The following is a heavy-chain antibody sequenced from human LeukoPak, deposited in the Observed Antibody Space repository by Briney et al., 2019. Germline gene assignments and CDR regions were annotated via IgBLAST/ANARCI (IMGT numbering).Heavy chain of an antibody. CDR1: GYSISSGYY. V-gene: IGHV4-38-2*02. Sequence: SDTLSLTCSVSGYSISSGYYWAWIRPAPGKGLEWIGSIYHSGYTHYNPSLKGRVTISVDTSKNDFSLKLSSVAAADTAIYYCARDMNPTHYFDYWGQGTLVTVSS. J-gene: IGHJ4*02. CDR3: ARDMNPTHYFDY. D-gene: IGHD3-16*01. CDR2: IYHSGYT.